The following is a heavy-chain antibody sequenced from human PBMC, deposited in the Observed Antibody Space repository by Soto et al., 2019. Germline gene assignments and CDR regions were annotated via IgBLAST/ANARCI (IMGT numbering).Heavy chain of an antibody. J-gene: IGHJ4*02. D-gene: IGHD2-15*01. V-gene: IGHV3-30*18. CDR1: GFTFSSYG. CDR2: ISYDGSNK. Sequence: QVQLVESGGGVVQPGRSLRLSCAASGFTFSSYGMHWVRQAPGKGLEWVAVISYDGSNKYYADSVKGRFTISRDNSKNTLYLQMNSLRAEDTAVYYCAKDARTFCGGSCYKDSWCQGTLVTVSS. CDR3: AKDARTFCGGSCYKDS.